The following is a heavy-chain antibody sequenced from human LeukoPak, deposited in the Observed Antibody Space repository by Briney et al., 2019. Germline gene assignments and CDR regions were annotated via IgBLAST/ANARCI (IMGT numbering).Heavy chain of an antibody. Sequence: SETLSLTCAVSGGSISRSSYYWAWIRQPPGKGLEWVGTIYYGGSIYGDPSLKGRITISLDTSKNQFSLKLSSVTAADTAVYYCARGLKRSITMIVVVPRGLWFDPWGQGTLVTVSS. D-gene: IGHD3-22*01. CDR1: GGSISRSSYY. V-gene: IGHV4-39*07. J-gene: IGHJ5*02. CDR3: ARGLKRSITMIVVVPRGLWFDP. CDR2: IYYGGSI.